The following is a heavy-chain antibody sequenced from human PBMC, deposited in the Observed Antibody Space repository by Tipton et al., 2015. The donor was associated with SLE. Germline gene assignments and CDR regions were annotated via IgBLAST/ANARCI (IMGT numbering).Heavy chain of an antibody. Sequence: QLVQSGGGLEQPGGSLRLSCAASGFTFSSYGMHWVRQAPGKGLEWVAVIWYDGSNKNYADSVQGRFTISRDNSKNTLYLQMNSLRAEDTAVYYCAKEAKWQLLRFDYWGQGTLVTAAS. D-gene: IGHD1-26*01. V-gene: IGHV3-33*06. J-gene: IGHJ4*02. CDR1: GFTFSSYG. CDR3: AKEAKWQLLRFDY. CDR2: IWYDGSNK.